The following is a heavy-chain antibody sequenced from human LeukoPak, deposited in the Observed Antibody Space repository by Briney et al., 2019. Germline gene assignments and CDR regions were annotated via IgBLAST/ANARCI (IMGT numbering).Heavy chain of an antibody. CDR3: AKELSPGYWYFDL. J-gene: IGHJ2*01. D-gene: IGHD7-27*01. V-gene: IGHV3-23*01. Sequence: GGSLRLSCAASGFTFGGYAMSWVRQAPGKGLGWVSAISGSGGSTYYADSVKGRLTISRDNSKNTLYLQMNSLRAEDTALYYCAKELSPGYWYFDLWGRGTLVTVSS. CDR1: GFTFGGYA. CDR2: ISGSGGST.